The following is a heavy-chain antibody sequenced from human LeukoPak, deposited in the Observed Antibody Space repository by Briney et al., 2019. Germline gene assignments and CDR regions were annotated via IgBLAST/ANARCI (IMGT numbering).Heavy chain of an antibody. J-gene: IGHJ4*02. V-gene: IGHV3-21*01. Sequence: GGSLRLSCAASGFTFSSYIMNWVRQAPGKGLEWVSSISSSSSYIYYADSVKGRFTISRDNAKNSLYLQMNSLRAEDTAVYYCARGERGYYDSSGIFDYWGQGTLVTVSS. CDR1: GFTFSSYI. CDR3: ARGERGYYDSSGIFDY. D-gene: IGHD3-22*01. CDR2: ISSSSSYI.